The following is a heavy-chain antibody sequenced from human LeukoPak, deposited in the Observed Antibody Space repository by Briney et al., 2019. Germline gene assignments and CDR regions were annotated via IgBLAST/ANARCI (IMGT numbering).Heavy chain of an antibody. CDR1: GFTFSSYS. V-gene: IGHV3-48*01. CDR3: ARVWSGFPALFDY. Sequence: GGSLRLSCAASGFTFSSYSMNWVRQAPGKGLEWVSYISSSSSTIYYADSVKGRLTISRDNAKNSLYLQMNSLRAEDTAVYYCARVWSGFPALFDYWGQGTLVTVSS. J-gene: IGHJ4*02. D-gene: IGHD3-3*01. CDR2: ISSSSSTI.